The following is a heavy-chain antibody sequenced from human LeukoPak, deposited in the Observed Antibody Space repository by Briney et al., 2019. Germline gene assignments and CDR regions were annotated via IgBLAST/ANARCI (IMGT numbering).Heavy chain of an antibody. V-gene: IGHV4-59*08. CDR3: ARGDDYSNWSFDY. D-gene: IGHD4-11*01. Sequence: SETLSLTCTVSGGSISSYYWSWIRQPPGKGLEWIGYIYYSGSTNYNPSLKSRVTISVDTSKNQFSLKLSSVTAADTAVYYCARGDDYSNWSFDYWGQGTLVTVSS. CDR1: GGSISSYY. J-gene: IGHJ4*02. CDR2: IYYSGST.